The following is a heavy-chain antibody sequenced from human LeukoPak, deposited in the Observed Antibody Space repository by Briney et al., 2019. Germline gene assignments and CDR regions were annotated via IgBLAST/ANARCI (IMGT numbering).Heavy chain of an antibody. D-gene: IGHD3-3*01. CDR2: IYYSGST. CDR3: ARVPDDFWSGYSSLFDY. Sequence: SETLSLTCTVSGGSISSSSYYWGWLRQPPGKGLEWIGSIYYSGSTYYNPSLKSRVTISVDTSKNQFSLKLSSVTAADTAVYYCARVPDDFWSGYSSLFDYWGQGTLVTVSS. CDR1: GGSISSSSYY. J-gene: IGHJ4*02. V-gene: IGHV4-39*01.